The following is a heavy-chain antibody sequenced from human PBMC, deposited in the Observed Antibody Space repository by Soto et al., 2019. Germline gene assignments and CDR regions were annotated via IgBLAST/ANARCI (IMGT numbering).Heavy chain of an antibody. Sequence: GGSLRLSCNVSGFTLGDHSMDWVRQAPGKGLEWVGRSRNRGNNYVTEYAASVKGRFTISRDDSKNSVHLQMNSLKTEDTARYHWGTYVGYISGLWGQGTLVTVSS. CDR2: SRNRGNNYVT. D-gene: IGHD5-18*01. J-gene: IGHJ4*02. V-gene: IGHV3-72*01. CDR3: GTYVGYISGL. CDR1: GFTLGDHS.